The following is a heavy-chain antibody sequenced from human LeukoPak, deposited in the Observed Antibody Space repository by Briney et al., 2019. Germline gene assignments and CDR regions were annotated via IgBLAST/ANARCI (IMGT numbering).Heavy chain of an antibody. J-gene: IGHJ4*02. CDR3: TKGSG. D-gene: IGHD6-19*01. CDR2: VKSKTDGGTT. V-gene: IGHV3-15*01. Sequence: GGSLRLSCAASGFTVSSNYISWVRQAPGKGLEWVGRVKSKTDGGTTDYAAPVKGRFTISRDDSKNTLDLQMNSLKTEDTAVYYCTKGSGWGQGTLVTVSS. CDR1: GFTVSSNY.